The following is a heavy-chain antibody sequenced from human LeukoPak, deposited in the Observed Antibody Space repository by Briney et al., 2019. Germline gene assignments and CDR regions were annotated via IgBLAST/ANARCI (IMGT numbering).Heavy chain of an antibody. V-gene: IGHV4-61*02. Sequence: SQTLSLTCTVSGGSISSGSYYWSWIRQPAGKGLEWIGRIYTSGSTNYNPSLKSRVTISVDTSKNQFSLKLSSVTAADAAVYYCARDGGVGCSGGSCYVGWGQGALVTVSS. CDR3: ARDGGVGCSGGSCYVG. CDR1: GGSISSGSYY. CDR2: IYTSGST. D-gene: IGHD2-15*01. J-gene: IGHJ4*02.